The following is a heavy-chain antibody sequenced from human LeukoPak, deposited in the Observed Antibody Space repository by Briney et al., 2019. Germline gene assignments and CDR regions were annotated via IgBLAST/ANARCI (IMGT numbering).Heavy chain of an antibody. Sequence: ASVKVSCKASGYTFTSYGISWVRQAPGQGLEWMGWISAYNGNTNYAQKLQGRATMTEDTSTDTAYMELSSLGSEDTAVYYCATFSTVVGDSGDYWGQGTLVTVSS. D-gene: IGHD4-23*01. J-gene: IGHJ4*02. CDR3: ATFSTVVGDSGDY. CDR1: GYTFTSYG. V-gene: IGHV1-18*01. CDR2: ISAYNGNT.